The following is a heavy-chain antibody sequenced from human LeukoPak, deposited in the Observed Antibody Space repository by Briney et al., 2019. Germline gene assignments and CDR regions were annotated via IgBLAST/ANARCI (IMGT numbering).Heavy chain of an antibody. Sequence: GGSLRLSCAASGFTFSTYGMHWVRQAPGKGLEWVAFIRNDGTIKYYADSVKGRFTISRDNSKNTLYLQMNSLRAEDTAVYYCAKGEIAYYNFWSAYYALDYWGQGTLVTVSS. CDR2: IRNDGTIK. J-gene: IGHJ4*02. D-gene: IGHD3-3*01. V-gene: IGHV3-30*02. CDR3: AKGEIAYYNFWSAYYALDY. CDR1: GFTFSTYG.